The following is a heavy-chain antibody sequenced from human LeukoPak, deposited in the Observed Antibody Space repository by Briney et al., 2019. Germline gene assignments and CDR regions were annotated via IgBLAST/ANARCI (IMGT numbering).Heavy chain of an antibody. CDR2: IYSGGST. CDR1: GFTVSSNY. V-gene: IGHV3-53*04. J-gene: IGHJ4*02. D-gene: IGHD5-24*01. Sequence: PGGSLRLSCAASGFTVSSNYMNWVRQAPGKGLEWVSVIYSGGSTYYADSVKGRFTISRHNSKNTLYLQMNSLRAEDTAVYYCARGRDGYNRGSFDYWGQGTLVTVSS. CDR3: ARGRDGYNRGSFDY.